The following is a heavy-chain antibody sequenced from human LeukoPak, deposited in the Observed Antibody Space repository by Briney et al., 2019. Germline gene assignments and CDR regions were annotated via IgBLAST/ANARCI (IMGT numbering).Heavy chain of an antibody. Sequence: SETLSLTCSVSDSSISAFDWGWIWQPPGKALEWIGNVYHSGSTNYNPSLKTRVSLSVDTSRNQFFLTLRSVTAADTAMYFCVRWPQPRGLDSWGQGTLVSVSS. CDR1: DSSISAFD. D-gene: IGHD4-23*01. J-gene: IGHJ5*01. CDR3: VRWPQPRGLDS. V-gene: IGHV4-59*01. CDR2: VYHSGST.